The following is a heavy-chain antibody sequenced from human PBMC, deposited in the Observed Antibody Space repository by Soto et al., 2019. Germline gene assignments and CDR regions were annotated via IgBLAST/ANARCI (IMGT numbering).Heavy chain of an antibody. CDR1: GYAFTTYG. V-gene: IGHV1-18*01. Sequence: ASVKVSCKGSGYAFTTYGITWVRQAPGQGLEWMGWISAHNGNTNYAQKLQGRVTVTRDTSTSTAYMELRSLRSDDTAVYYCARVNFGSGSHYPYFDYWGQ. J-gene: IGHJ4*01. CDR2: ISAHNGNT. D-gene: IGHD3-10*01. CDR3: ARVNFGSGSHYPYFDY.